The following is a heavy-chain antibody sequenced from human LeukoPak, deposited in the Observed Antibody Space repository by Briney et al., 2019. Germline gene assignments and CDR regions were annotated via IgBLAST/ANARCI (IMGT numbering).Heavy chain of an antibody. Sequence: PGGSLRLSCAASGFAFSSYWMSWVRQAPGKGLEWVANIKKFGNETHYVDSVKGRFIISRDNAKNSLYLQMYSLRAEDTAVYYCARYGLGDTFDIWGQGTMVTVSS. V-gene: IGHV3-7*01. CDR2: IKKFGNET. CDR3: ARYGLGDTFDI. D-gene: IGHD4-17*01. CDR1: GFAFSSYW. J-gene: IGHJ3*02.